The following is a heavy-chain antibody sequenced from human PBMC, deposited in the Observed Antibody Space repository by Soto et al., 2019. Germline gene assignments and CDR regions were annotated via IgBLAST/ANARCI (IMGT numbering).Heavy chain of an antibody. CDR2: INPNSGGT. J-gene: IGHJ6*02. Sequence: ASVKVSCKASGYTFTGYYMHWVRQAPGQGLEWMGWINPNSGGTNYAQKFQGRVTMTRDTSISTAYMELSRLRSDDTAVYYCAREAGATGRVYYYYGMDVWGQGTTVTVSS. V-gene: IGHV1-2*02. CDR3: AREAGATGRVYYYYGMDV. D-gene: IGHD1-26*01. CDR1: GYTFTGYY.